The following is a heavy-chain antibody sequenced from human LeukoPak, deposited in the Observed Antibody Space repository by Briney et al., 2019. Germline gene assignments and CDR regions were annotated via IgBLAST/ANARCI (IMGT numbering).Heavy chain of an antibody. Sequence: GGSLRLSCAASGFSFSDDYMSWIRQAPGKGLEWVSYVSGTSTYTSYADAVKGRFTISRDNSKNTLYLQMNSLRAEDTAVYYCAKHKENYGDSCLDDYWGQGTLVTVSS. V-gene: IGHV3-11*03. D-gene: IGHD4-17*01. J-gene: IGHJ4*02. CDR2: VSGTSTYT. CDR1: GFSFSDDY. CDR3: AKHKENYGDSCLDDY.